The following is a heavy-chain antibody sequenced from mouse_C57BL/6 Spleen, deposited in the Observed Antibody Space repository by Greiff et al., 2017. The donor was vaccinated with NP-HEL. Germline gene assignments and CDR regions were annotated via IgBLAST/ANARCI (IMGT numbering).Heavy chain of an antibody. CDR2: INPSSGCT. CDR3: ANSMVTRAMDY. J-gene: IGHJ4*01. Sequence: QVQLKESGAELAKPGASVKLSCKASGYTFTSSWMHWVKQRPGQGLEWIGYINPSSGCTKSNQKFKDKATLTAYKSASTANMQLSSLTYEDSAVYYCANSMVTRAMDYWGQGTSVTVSS. D-gene: IGHD2-2*01. CDR1: GYTFTSSW. V-gene: IGHV1-7*01.